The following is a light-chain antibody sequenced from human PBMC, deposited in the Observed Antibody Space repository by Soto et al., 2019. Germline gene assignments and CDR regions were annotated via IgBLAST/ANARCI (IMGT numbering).Light chain of an antibody. Sequence: QSVLTQPPSVSGAPGQRVTISCTGSRSNIGAGYDVHWYQQLPGTAPKLLIYGNSNRPSGVPDRFSGSKSGTSASLAITGVQAEDEADYYCQSYDSSLSGLVFGTGTKVTVL. CDR1: RSNIGAGYD. CDR2: GNS. J-gene: IGLJ1*01. V-gene: IGLV1-40*01. CDR3: QSYDSSLSGLV.